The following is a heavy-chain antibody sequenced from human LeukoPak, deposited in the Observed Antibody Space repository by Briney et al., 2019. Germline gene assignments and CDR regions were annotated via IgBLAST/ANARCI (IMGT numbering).Heavy chain of an antibody. D-gene: IGHD6-19*01. CDR1: GYTFSSYH. CDR3: ARTRVPIAVAGLYYFDY. Sequence: ASVTVSCKASGYTFSSYHIHWLRQAPGQGPEWMGWIKPDSGSSHYAQKFQGRVTMTRDTSSNSAYMDLPRLKSDDTALYYCARTRVPIAVAGLYYFDYWGQGALVTVSS. CDR2: IKPDSGSS. J-gene: IGHJ4*02. V-gene: IGHV1-2*02.